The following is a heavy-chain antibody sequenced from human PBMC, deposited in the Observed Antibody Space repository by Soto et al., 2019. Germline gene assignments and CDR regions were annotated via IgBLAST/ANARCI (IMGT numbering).Heavy chain of an antibody. J-gene: IGHJ4*02. CDR2: ISWNSGSI. V-gene: IGHV3-9*01. CDR3: AKDQTDEGTGTDY. CDR1: GFTFDDYA. D-gene: IGHD3-10*01. Sequence: SLKISCAASGFTFDDYAMHWVRQAPGKGLEWVSGISWNSGSIGYADSVKGRFTISRDHAKNSLYLQMNSLRAEDTALYYCAKDQTDEGTGTDYWGQGTLVTVSS.